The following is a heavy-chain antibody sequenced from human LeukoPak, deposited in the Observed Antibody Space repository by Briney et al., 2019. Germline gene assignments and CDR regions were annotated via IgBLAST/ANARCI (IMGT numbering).Heavy chain of an antibody. J-gene: IGHJ3*02. CDR2: ISGSGGST. CDR1: GFTFSSYA. D-gene: IGHD6-19*01. V-gene: IGHV3-23*01. Sequence: GGSLRLSCAASGFTFSSYAMSWVRQAPEKGLEWVSAISGSGGSTYYADSVKGRFTISRDNSKNTLYLQMNSLRAEDTAVYYCAKDTPYSSGWYGDAFDIWGQGTMVTVSS. CDR3: AKDTPYSSGWYGDAFDI.